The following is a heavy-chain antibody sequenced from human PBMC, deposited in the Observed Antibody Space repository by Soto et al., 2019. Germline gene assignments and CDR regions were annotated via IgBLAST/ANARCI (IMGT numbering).Heavy chain of an antibody. CDR3: ASDRGSYSLAVVEY. CDR1: GFTFSSYA. Sequence: QVQLVESGGGVVQPGRSLRLSCAASGFTFSSYAMHWVRQAPGKGLEWVAVISYDGSNKYYADSVKGRFTISRDNSKNTLCLQMNSLRAEDTAVYYCASDRGSYSLAVVEYWGQGPLVTVSS. D-gene: IGHD1-26*01. V-gene: IGHV3-30-3*01. CDR2: ISYDGSNK. J-gene: IGHJ4*02.